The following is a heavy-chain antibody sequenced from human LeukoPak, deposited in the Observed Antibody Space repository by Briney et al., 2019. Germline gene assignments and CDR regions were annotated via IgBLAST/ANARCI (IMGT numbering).Heavy chain of an antibody. CDR1: GFTFSSYG. CDR3: AKALRFLEWLSPFDY. CDR2: ISYDGGNK. D-gene: IGHD3-3*01. J-gene: IGHJ4*02. V-gene: IGHV3-30*18. Sequence: GGSLRLSCAASGFTFSSYGMHWVRQAPGKGLEWVAVISYDGGNKYYADSVKGRFTISRDNSKNTLYLQMNSLRAEDTAAYYCAKALRFLEWLSPFDYWGQGTLVTVSS.